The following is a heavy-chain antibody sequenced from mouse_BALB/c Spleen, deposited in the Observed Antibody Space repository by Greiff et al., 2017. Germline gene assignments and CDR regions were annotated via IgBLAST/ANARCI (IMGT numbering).Heavy chain of an antibody. J-gene: IGHJ4*01. D-gene: IGHD1-1*01. CDR2: IYPYNGGT. V-gene: IGHV1S29*02. Sequence: VQLQQSGPELVKPGASVKISCKASGYTFTDYNMHWVKQSHGKSLEWIGYIYPYNGGTGYNQKFKSKATLTVDNSSSTAYMELRSLTSEDSAVYYCARLYYYGSSSYAMDYWGQGTSVTVSS. CDR1: GYTFTDYN. CDR3: ARLYYYGSSSYAMDY.